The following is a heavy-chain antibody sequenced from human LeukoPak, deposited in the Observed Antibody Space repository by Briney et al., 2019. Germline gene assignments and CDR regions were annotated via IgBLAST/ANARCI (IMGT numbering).Heavy chain of an antibody. D-gene: IGHD5-24*01. Sequence: GESLRLSCAASGFSFNNYGLSWVRQAPGRGLEWVSAINANGGSTFYADSVKGRFTISRDNSKNTLYLQVNSLRAEDTAVYYCAKIRLDMATIRYFDYCGQGALVTVSS. CDR3: AKIRLDMATIRYFDY. CDR2: INANGGST. J-gene: IGHJ4*02. V-gene: IGHV3-23*01. CDR1: GFSFNNYG.